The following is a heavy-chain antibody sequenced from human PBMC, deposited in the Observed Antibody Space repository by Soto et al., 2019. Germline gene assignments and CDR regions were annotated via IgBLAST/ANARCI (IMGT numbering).Heavy chain of an antibody. CDR2: IKSKTDGGTT. Sequence: EVQLVESGGGLVQPGGSLRLSCAASGFTFSNAWMNWVRQAPGKGLEWVGRIKSKTDGGTTDYAAPVKGRLTISRDDAKSPLYLQMNSLKDEDIHVYYCTTLSVVDCWSGYSDYWGQGTLVTVSS. V-gene: IGHV3-15*07. D-gene: IGHD3-3*01. CDR3: TTLSVVDCWSGYSDY. CDR1: GFTFSNAW. J-gene: IGHJ4*02.